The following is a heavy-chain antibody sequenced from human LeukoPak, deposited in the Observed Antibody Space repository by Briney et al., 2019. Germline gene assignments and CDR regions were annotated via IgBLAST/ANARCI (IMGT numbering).Heavy chain of an antibody. CDR2: MNPNSGNT. CDR1: GYTFTSYD. Sequence: ASVKVSCKASGYTFTSYDINWVRQATGQGLEWMGWMNPNSGNTGYAQKFQGRVTITRNTSISTAYMELGSLRSEDTAVYYCARLDCSSTSCYTYNWSDPWGQGTLVTVSS. D-gene: IGHD2-2*02. J-gene: IGHJ5*02. CDR3: ARLDCSSTSCYTYNWSDP. V-gene: IGHV1-8*03.